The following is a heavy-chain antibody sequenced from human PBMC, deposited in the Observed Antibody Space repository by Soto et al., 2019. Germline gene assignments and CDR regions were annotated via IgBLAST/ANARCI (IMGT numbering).Heavy chain of an antibody. Sequence: EVQLVESGGGLVQPGGSLRLSRAASGFTVSSNYMSWVRQAPGKGLECVSVLYSGGSTYYADSVKGRFTISRDSSKNTVYLQMNSRRAEDTAGYYCAKEPRNRIAGSTTSEDYWGQGTLVTGSS. V-gene: IGHV3-66*01. J-gene: IGHJ4*02. CDR1: GFTVSSNY. CDR3: AKEPRNRIAGSTTSEDY. D-gene: IGHD1-7*01. CDR2: LYSGGST.